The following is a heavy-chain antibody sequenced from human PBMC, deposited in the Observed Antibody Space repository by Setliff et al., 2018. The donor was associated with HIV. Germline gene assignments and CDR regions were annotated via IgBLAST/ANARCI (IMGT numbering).Heavy chain of an antibody. Sequence: PSETLSLTCTVSGVPISSGLYYWNWIRQPAGKGLEWIGRISSSGTTTYNPSLKSRVSVSIGPSKNQFSLNLSSVTAADTAVYYCAREVGSSAWPFDLWGQGTLVTVSS. CDR1: GVPISSGLYY. D-gene: IGHD6-25*01. V-gene: IGHV4-61*02. CDR2: ISSSGTT. J-gene: IGHJ5*02. CDR3: AREVGSSAWPFDL.